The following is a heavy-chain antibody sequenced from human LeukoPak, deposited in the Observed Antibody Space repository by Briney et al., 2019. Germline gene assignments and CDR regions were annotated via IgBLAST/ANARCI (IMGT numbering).Heavy chain of an antibody. CDR3: VRGTGY. J-gene: IGHJ4*02. CDR1: GFTFSTYV. Sequence: GGSLRLSCPVSGFTFSTYVMHWVRQAPGKGLEYVSAISSNGDNTYYADSVEGRFTISRDNSKNTLYLQMSSLRADDTAVYYCVRGTGYWGQGTLVTVSS. CDR2: ISSNGDNT. V-gene: IGHV3-64D*06.